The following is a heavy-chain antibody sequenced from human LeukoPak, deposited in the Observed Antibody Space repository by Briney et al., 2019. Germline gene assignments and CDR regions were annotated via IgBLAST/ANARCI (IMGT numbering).Heavy chain of an antibody. CDR1: GFTFSSYA. J-gene: IGHJ1*01. CDR2: ISGSGGST. CDR3: AKDRLYQLLYGEYFQH. D-gene: IGHD2-2*02. V-gene: IGHV3-23*01. Sequence: GGSLRLSCAASGFTFSSYAMSWVRQAPGKGLEWVSAISGSGGSTYYADSVKGRFTISRDNSKNTLYLQMNSLRAEDTAVYYCAKDRLYQLLYGEYFQHWGQGTLVTVSS.